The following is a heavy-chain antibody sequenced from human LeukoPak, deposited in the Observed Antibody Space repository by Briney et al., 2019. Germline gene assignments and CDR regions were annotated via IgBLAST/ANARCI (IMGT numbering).Heavy chain of an antibody. CDR1: GFTFSSYA. Sequence: GGSLRLSCAASGFTFSSYAMHWVRQAPGKGLEWVAVISYDGSNKYYADSVKGRFTISRDNSKNTLYLQMNCLRAEDTAVYYCARGAEEWPDDYWGQGTLVTVSS. V-gene: IGHV3-30*04. J-gene: IGHJ4*02. D-gene: IGHD3-3*01. CDR3: ARGAEEWPDDY. CDR2: ISYDGSNK.